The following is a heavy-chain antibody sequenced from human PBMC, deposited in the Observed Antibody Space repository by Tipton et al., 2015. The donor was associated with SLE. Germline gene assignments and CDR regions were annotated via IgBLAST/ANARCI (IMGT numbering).Heavy chain of an antibody. D-gene: IGHD4-11*01. CDR3: ARVGDNNYDV. V-gene: IGHV4-34*01. Sequence: LRLSCAVYGGSFSGYYWSWIRQPPGKGLEWIGEINHSGSTNYNPSLKSRVTMSVETSKNQFSLRLSSVTAADTAVYYCARVGDNNYDVWGQGTTVTVSS. J-gene: IGHJ6*02. CDR2: INHSGST. CDR1: GGSFSGYY.